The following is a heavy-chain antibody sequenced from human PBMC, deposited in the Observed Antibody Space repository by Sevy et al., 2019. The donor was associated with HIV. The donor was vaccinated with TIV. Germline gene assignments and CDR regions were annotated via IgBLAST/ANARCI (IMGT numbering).Heavy chain of an antibody. CDR2: IYRTGAA. D-gene: IGHD3-10*01. Sequence: SETLSLTCTVSGGTISSSSYRWGWIRQPPGKGLEWVGSIYRTGAADDNPSLKRRVTMSVDTSKNQFSLQVGSVTAADTAVYYCARWYGNNFDYWGQGALVTVSS. CDR1: GGTISSSSYR. V-gene: IGHV4-39*01. J-gene: IGHJ4*02. CDR3: ARWYGNNFDY.